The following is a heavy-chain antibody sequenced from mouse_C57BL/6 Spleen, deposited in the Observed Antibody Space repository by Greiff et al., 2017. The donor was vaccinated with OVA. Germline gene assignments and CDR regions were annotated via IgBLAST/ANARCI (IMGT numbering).Heavy chain of an antibody. CDR3: ARHEVRGWYFDV. D-gene: IGHD2-14*01. J-gene: IGHJ1*03. CDR2: ISSGGSYT. Sequence: EVKLVESGGDLVKPGGSLKLSCAASGFTFSSYGMSWVRQTPDKRLEWVATISSGGSYTYYPDSVKGRFTISRDNAKNTLYLQMSSLKSEDTAMYYCARHEVRGWYFDVWGTGTTVTVSS. CDR1: GFTFSSYG. V-gene: IGHV5-6*01.